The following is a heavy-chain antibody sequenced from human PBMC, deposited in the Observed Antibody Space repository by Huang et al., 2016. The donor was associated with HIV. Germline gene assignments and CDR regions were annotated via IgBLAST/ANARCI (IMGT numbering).Heavy chain of an antibody. V-gene: IGHV4-34*01. CDR1: GGSFSGYY. CDR2: INHSEST. CDR3: ARGQGGYYYYYMDV. J-gene: IGHJ6*03. Sequence: QVQLQQWGAGLLRPSETLSLTCAVYGGSFSGYYGTWIRQPPGKGLEWIGEINHSESTNYNPSRKSRVTISVDTSRNQFSLTWTSVTAADTAVYYCARGQGGYYYYYMDVWGKGTTVTVSS.